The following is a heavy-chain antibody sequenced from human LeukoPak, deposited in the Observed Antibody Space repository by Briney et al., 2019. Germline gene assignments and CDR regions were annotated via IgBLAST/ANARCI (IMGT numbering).Heavy chain of an antibody. CDR3: ARDSLGSGFDY. D-gene: IGHD3-10*01. Sequence: PSGTLSLTCAVSGASISSNNWWWSWVRQPPGKGLEWIGSIYYSGSTYYNPSLKSRVTISVDTSKNQFSLKLSSVTAADTAVYYCARDSLGSGFDYWGQGTLVTVSS. CDR2: IYYSGST. CDR1: GASISSNNW. V-gene: IGHV4-39*07. J-gene: IGHJ4*02.